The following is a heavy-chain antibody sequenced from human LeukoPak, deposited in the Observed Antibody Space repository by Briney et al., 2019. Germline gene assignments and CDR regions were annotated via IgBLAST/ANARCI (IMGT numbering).Heavy chain of an antibody. CDR1: GGSISSSSYY. D-gene: IGHD3-3*01. CDR3: ARRNYDFWSGYPTYFDY. V-gene: IGHV4-39*01. J-gene: IGHJ4*02. Sequence: SETLSLTCTVSGGSISSSSYYWGWIRQPPGKGLEWIGSIYYSGSAYCNPSLKSRVTISVDTSKNQFSLKLSSVTAADTAVYYCARRNYDFWSGYPTYFDYWGQGTLVTVSS. CDR2: IYYSGSA.